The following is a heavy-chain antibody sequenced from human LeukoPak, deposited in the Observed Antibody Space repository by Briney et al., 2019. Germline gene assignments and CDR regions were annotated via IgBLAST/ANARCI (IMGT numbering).Heavy chain of an antibody. CDR1: GGSISSRSYY. J-gene: IGHJ5*02. D-gene: IGHD3-10*02. Sequence: PSETVSLTCTVSGGSISSRSYYWGWLRQPPGKGLEWIASIFYSGSTYHNPSLKSRVTISVDTSKSQFSLKLSSVTAADTAVYFCARHPLKAYVSDWFDPWGQGTLVTVSS. CDR3: ARHPLKAYVSDWFDP. CDR2: IFYSGST. V-gene: IGHV4-39*01.